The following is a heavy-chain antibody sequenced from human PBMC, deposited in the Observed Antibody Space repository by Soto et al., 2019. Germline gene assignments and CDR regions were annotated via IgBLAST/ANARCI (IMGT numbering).Heavy chain of an antibody. V-gene: IGHV3-23*01. CDR1: GFTFSSYA. J-gene: IGHJ4*02. D-gene: IGHD3-10*01. CDR2: ISGSGGST. CDR3: ARVGTYYGSGSPYYSDY. Sequence: HPGGSLRLSCAASGFTFSSYAMSWVRQAPGKGLEWVSAISGSGGSTYYADSVKGRFTISRDNSKNTLYLQMNSLRAEDTAVYYCARVGTYYGSGSPYYSDYWGQGTLVTVSS.